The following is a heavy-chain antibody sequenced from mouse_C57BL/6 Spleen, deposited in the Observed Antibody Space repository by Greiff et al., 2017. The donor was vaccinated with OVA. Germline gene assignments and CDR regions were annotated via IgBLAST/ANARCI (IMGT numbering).Heavy chain of an antibody. Sequence: QVQLKQPGAELVKPGASVKLSCKASGYTFTSYWMHWVKQRPGQGLEWIGMIHPNSGSTNYNEKFKSKATLTVDKSSSTAYMQLSSLTSEDSAVYYCARNYGSSFSYYYAMDYWGQGTSVTVSS. D-gene: IGHD1-1*01. CDR3: ARNYGSSFSYYYAMDY. J-gene: IGHJ4*01. CDR2: IHPNSGST. V-gene: IGHV1-64*01. CDR1: GYTFTSYW.